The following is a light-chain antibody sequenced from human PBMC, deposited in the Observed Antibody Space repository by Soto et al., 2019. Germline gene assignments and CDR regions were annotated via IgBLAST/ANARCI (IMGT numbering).Light chain of an antibody. J-gene: IGKJ5*01. CDR1: RDMNNY. V-gene: IGKV1-9*01. CDR3: QQVQDSPPIT. CDR2: VAY. Sequence: DIQLTQSPSFLSASVGDRVIITCRASRDMNNYLAWYQQTPGKAPNLLIYVAYTLQSGVPSRFSGSGSETEFSLTLSSLQPQDFATYYWQQVQDSPPITFGQGTRVEL.